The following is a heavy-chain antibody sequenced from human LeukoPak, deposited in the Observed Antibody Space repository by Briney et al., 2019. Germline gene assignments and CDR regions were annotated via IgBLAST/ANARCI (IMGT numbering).Heavy chain of an antibody. J-gene: IGHJ4*02. CDR2: IYYSGST. CDR1: GGSISSSSYY. V-gene: IGHV4-61*05. D-gene: IGHD6-13*01. CDR3: ARAGYSSREIDY. Sequence: SETLSLTCTVSGGSISSSSYYWGWIRQPPGKGLEWIGYIYYSGSTNYNPSLKSRVTISVDTSKNQFSLKLSSVTAADTAVYYCARAGYSSREIDYWGQGTLVTVSS.